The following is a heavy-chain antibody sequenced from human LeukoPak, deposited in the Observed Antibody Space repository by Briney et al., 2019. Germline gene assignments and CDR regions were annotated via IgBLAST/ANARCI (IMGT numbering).Heavy chain of an antibody. CDR1: GGSISSYY. V-gene: IGHV4-59*01. J-gene: IGHJ4*02. CDR2: IYYSGST. Sequence: PSETLSLTCTVSGGSISSYYGSWIRQPPGKGLEWIGYIYYSGSTNYNPSLKSRVTISVDTSKNQFSLKLSSVTAADTAVYYCARITEYYFDYWGQGTLVTVSS. D-gene: IGHD3-16*01. CDR3: ARITEYYFDY.